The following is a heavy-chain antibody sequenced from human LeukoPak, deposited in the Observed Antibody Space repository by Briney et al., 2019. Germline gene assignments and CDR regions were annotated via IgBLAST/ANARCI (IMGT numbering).Heavy chain of an antibody. CDR3: ARGTFDYYGMDV. D-gene: IGHD3-16*01. V-gene: IGHV3-21*01. CDR2: ISSSSSYI. CDR1: GFTFSSYS. J-gene: IGHJ6*02. Sequence: GGSLRLSCAASGFTFSSYSMNWVRQAPGKGLEWVSSISSSSSYIYYADSVKGRFTISRDNAKNSLYLQINSLRAEDTAVYYCARGTFDYYGMDVWGQGTTVTVSS.